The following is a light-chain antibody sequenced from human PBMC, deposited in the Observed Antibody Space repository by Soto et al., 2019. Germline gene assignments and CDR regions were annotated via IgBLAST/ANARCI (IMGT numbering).Light chain of an antibody. CDR3: QSYDSSNGGV. V-gene: IGLV6-57*03. Sequence: NFMLTQPHSVSESPGKTVTISCTRSSGSIANNYVQWYHQRPGSAPTTVIYEDNQRPSGVPDRFSGSIDSSSNSASLTISEMKTEDEAIYYCQSYDSSNGGVFGGGTKLTVL. CDR2: EDN. CDR1: SGSIANNY. J-gene: IGLJ3*02.